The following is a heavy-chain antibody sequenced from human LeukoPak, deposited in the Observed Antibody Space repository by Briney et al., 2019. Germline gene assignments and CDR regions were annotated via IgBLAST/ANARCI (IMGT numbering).Heavy chain of an antibody. CDR1: GFTFGSYW. Sequence: GGSLRLSCTASGFTFGSYWMNWVRQARGKGLEWVANIKQDGSEKYYVDSVKGRFTISRDNAKKSLYLQMNSLRAEDTAVYYCAKVPPEVVAATLYFDYWGQGTLVTVSS. V-gene: IGHV3-7*05. D-gene: IGHD2-15*01. J-gene: IGHJ4*02. CDR2: IKQDGSEK. CDR3: AKVPPEVVAATLYFDY.